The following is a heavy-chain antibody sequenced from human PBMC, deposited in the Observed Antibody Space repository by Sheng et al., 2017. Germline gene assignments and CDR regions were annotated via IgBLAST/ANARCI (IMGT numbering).Heavy chain of an antibody. CDR2: ISYDGSNK. CDR1: GFSFSSYA. Sequence: QVQLVESGGGVVQPGRSLRLSCAASGFSFSSYAMHWVRQAPGKGLEWVAAISYDGSNKYYADSVKGRFTISRDNSKNTLYLQMNSLRADDTAIYYCAKVGRGTTWGGMDVWGQGTTVTVSS. CDR3: AKVGRGTTWGGMDV. V-gene: IGHV3-30*04. J-gene: IGHJ6*02. D-gene: IGHD3-10*01.